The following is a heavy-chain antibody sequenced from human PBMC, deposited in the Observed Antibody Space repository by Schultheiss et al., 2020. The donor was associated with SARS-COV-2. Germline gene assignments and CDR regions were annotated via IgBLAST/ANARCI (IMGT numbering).Heavy chain of an antibody. CDR3: AREPYCGGDCYSGWFDP. Sequence: ASVKVSCKASGGTFSSYAISWVRQAPGQGLEWMGRINPSSGDTNYAQKFQDRVTMATDTSINTAYMELSRLRSDDTAVYYCAREPYCGGDCYSGWFDPWGQGTLVTVSS. D-gene: IGHD2-21*02. CDR1: GGTFSSYA. J-gene: IGHJ5*02. CDR2: INPSSGDT. V-gene: IGHV1-2*06.